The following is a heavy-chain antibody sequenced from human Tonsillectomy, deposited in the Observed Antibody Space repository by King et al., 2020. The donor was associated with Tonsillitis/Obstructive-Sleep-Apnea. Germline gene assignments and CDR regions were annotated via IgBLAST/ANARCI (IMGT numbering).Heavy chain of an antibody. CDR1: GDSISSSRYY. V-gene: IGHV4-39*01. Sequence: LQLQESGPGLVRPSETLSLTCTVSGDSISSSRYYWGWIRQPPGKGLEWIASIYYDGRTYYTPSLESRATISVDMSKNQFSLKLRSVTAADTAVYYCTEQSGYYYSTGYYHGFDFWGPGTMVTFSS. D-gene: IGHD3-22*01. CDR3: TEQSGYYYSTGYYHGFDF. CDR2: IYYDGRT. J-gene: IGHJ3*01.